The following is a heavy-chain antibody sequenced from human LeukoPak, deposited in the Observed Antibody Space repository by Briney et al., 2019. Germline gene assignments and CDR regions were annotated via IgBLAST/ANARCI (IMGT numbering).Heavy chain of an antibody. CDR3: ARHLWGAVDYFDY. Sequence: PSETLSLTCTVAGCSISNYYWSWIRQPAGKGLEWIGRIHSSGSSKYNPSLESRVTISVDTSKNQFALRLRFVTAADTAVYFCARHLWGAVDYFDYWGQGTLVTVSS. CDR1: GCSISNYY. J-gene: IGHJ4*02. D-gene: IGHD6-19*01. V-gene: IGHV4-4*07. CDR2: IHSSGSS.